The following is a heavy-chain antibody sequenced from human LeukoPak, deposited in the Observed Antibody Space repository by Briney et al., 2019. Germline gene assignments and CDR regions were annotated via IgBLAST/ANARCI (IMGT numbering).Heavy chain of an antibody. CDR3: ARRVHSSSWSSYFDY. J-gene: IGHJ4*02. Sequence: SETLSLTCTVSGGSISSSSYYWGWIRQPPGKGLEWIGSIYYSGSTYYNPSLESRVTISVDTSKNQFSLKLSSVTAADTAVYCCARRVHSSSWSSYFDYWGQETLVAVSS. D-gene: IGHD6-13*01. CDR2: IYYSGST. CDR1: GGSISSSSYY. V-gene: IGHV4-39*07.